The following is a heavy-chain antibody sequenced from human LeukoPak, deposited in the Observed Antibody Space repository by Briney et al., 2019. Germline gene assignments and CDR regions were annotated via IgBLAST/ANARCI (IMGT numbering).Heavy chain of an antibody. CDR3: ARALRGYCSGGSCPNDY. V-gene: IGHV1-2*06. CDR1: GYTFTGYY. Sequence: ASAKVSCKASGYTFTGYYMHWVRQAPGQGLEWMGRINPNSGGTNYAQKFQGRVTMTRDTSISTAYMELSRLRSDDTAVYYCARALRGYCSGGSCPNDYWGQGTLVTVSS. D-gene: IGHD2-15*01. J-gene: IGHJ4*02. CDR2: INPNSGGT.